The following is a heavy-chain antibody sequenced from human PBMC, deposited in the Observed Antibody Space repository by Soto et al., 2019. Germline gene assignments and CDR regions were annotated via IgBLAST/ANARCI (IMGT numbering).Heavy chain of an antibody. CDR2: ISSNGGST. V-gene: IGHV3-64D*06. J-gene: IGHJ4*02. CDR1: GFTFSSYA. Sequence: EGSLRLSCSDSGFTFSSYAMHWVQQAPGKGLEYVSAISSNGGSTYYADSVKGRFTISRDNSKNTLYLQMSSRRAEDTPVYYCVRGPERVPYSYGYPPDYWGQGTLVTVSS. D-gene: IGHD5-18*01. CDR3: VRGPERVPYSYGYPPDY.